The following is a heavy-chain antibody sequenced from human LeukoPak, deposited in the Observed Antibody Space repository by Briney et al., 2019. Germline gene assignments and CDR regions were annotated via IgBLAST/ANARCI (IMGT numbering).Heavy chain of an antibody. Sequence: SETLSLTCTVSGGSISSYYWSWIRQPPGKGLEWIGEINHSGSTNYNPSLKSRVTISVDTSKNQFSLKLSSVTAADTAVYYCARLVGYCRSTSCYTPYYFDYWGQGTLVTVSS. D-gene: IGHD2-2*02. CDR3: ARLVGYCRSTSCYTPYYFDY. CDR2: INHSGST. CDR1: GGSISSYY. J-gene: IGHJ4*02. V-gene: IGHV4-34*01.